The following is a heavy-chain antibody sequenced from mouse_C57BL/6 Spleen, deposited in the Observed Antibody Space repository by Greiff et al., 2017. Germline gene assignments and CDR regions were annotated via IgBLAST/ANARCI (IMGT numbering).Heavy chain of an antibody. Sequence: VQLQESGPELVKPGASVKISCKASGYAFSSSWMNWVKQRPGKGLEWIGRIYPGDGDTNYNGTFKGKATLTAAKSSSTAYMQLSSLTSEDSAVYFCARTDGYYVGYAMDYWGQGTSVTVSS. CDR2: IYPGDGDT. J-gene: IGHJ4*01. CDR1: GYAFSSSW. CDR3: ARTDGYYVGYAMDY. D-gene: IGHD2-3*01. V-gene: IGHV1-82*01.